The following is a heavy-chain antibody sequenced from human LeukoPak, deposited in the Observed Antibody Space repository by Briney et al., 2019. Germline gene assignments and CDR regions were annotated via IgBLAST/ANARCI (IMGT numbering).Heavy chain of an antibody. CDR3: ARGPYYDFWSGYFQSPGDYYYYMDV. V-gene: IGHV1-46*01. J-gene: IGHJ6*03. D-gene: IGHD3-3*01. CDR2: INPSGGST. CDR1: GYTFTSYY. Sequence: GASVKVSCKASGYTFTSYYMHWVRQAPGQGLEWMGIINPSGGSTSYAQKFQGRVTMTRDMSTSTVYMELSSLRSEDTAVYYCARGPYYDFWSGYFQSPGDYYYYMDVWGKGTTVTVSS.